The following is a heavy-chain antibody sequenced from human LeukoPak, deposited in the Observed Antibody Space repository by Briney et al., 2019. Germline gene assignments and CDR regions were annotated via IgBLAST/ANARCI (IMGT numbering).Heavy chain of an antibody. CDR1: GFTFSSYA. CDR3: ARDSGYGSGLDY. Sequence: PGRSLRLSCAASGFTFSSYAMHWVRQAPGKGLEWVAVISYDGSNKYYADSVKGRFTISRDNSKNTLYLQMNSLRGEDTAVYYCARDSGYGSGLDYWGQGTLVTVSS. CDR2: ISYDGSNK. V-gene: IGHV3-30-3*01. J-gene: IGHJ4*02. D-gene: IGHD5-12*01.